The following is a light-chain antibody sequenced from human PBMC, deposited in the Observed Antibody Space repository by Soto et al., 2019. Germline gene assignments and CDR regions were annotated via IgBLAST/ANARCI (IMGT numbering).Light chain of an antibody. CDR3: CSYAGPDTFDVV. J-gene: IGLJ2*01. Sequence: QSALTQPRSVSGSPGQSVTISCTGTSSDDGGYNYVSWYQQHPGKAPKLLIYDVSKRPSGVTDRFSRSKSGTAASLTLSGLQAEEESYYYCCSYAGPDTFDVVFGGGTNLSVL. CDR2: DVS. V-gene: IGLV2-11*01. CDR1: SSDDGGYNY.